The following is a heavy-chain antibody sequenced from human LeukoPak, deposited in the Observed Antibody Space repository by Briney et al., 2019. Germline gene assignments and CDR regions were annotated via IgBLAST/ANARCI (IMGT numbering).Heavy chain of an antibody. CDR1: GFTFSSYA. J-gene: IGHJ6*02. V-gene: IGHV3-23*01. D-gene: IGHD6-13*01. CDR3: AKSLYSSSWYGDYYYYGMDV. Sequence: PGGSLRLSCAASGFTFSSYAMSWVRQAPGKGLEWVSAISGSGGSTYYADSVKGRFTMSRDNSKNTLYLQMNSLRAEDTAVYYCAKSLYSSSWYGDYYYYGMDVWGQGTTVTVSS. CDR2: ISGSGGST.